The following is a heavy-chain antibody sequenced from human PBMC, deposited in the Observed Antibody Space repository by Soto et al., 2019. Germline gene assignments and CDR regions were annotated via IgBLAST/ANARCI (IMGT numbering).Heavy chain of an antibody. CDR3: ARGLIGDY. CDR2: ISNSATNI. CDR1: GFTFSFYE. J-gene: IGHJ4*02. Sequence: PGGSLRLSCAASGFTFSFYEMNWVRQAPGKGLEWVSYISNSATNIYNADSVKGRFTISRDNAKNSLYLQMNSLRVEDTAVYYCARGLIGDYWGQGTLVTVSS. D-gene: IGHD2-8*01. V-gene: IGHV3-48*03.